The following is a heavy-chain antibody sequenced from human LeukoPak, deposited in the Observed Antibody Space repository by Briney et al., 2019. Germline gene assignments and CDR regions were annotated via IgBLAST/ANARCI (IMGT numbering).Heavy chain of an antibody. CDR1: GFTFGDYA. Sequence: GGSLRLSCRASGFTFGDYAMTWVREAPGKGLEWLGFIRSKAFAGTTEDAASVKGRFTISRDDSISIAYLQMNSLQTEDTAVYYCSRAPYNNYVNLDYWGQGTLVTVSS. D-gene: IGHD4-11*01. J-gene: IGHJ4*02. V-gene: IGHV3-49*04. CDR3: SRAPYNNYVNLDY. CDR2: IRSKAFAGTT.